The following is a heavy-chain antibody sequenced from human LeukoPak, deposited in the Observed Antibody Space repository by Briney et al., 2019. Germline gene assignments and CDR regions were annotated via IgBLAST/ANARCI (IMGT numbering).Heavy chain of an antibody. CDR2: ISTSSSYI. CDR3: VSDRGGHD. CDR1: GFTFSSYS. J-gene: IGHJ4*02. Sequence: PGGSLRLSCAASGFTFSSYSMNWVRQAPGKGLEWVSSISTSSSYIYYADSVKGRFTISRDNAKNTLYLQMNSLRAEDTAVYYCVSDRGGHDWGQGTLVTVSS. D-gene: IGHD4-23*01. V-gene: IGHV3-21*01.